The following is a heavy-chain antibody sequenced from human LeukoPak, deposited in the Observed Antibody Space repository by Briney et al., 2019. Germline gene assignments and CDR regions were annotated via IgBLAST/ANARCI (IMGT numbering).Heavy chain of an antibody. J-gene: IGHJ5*02. CDR2: IYYSGST. D-gene: IGHD1-7*01. Sequence: PSETLSLTCTVSGGSISSSSYYWGWIRQPPGKGLEWIGSIYYSGSTYYNPSLKSRVTISVDTSKNQFSLKLSSVTAADTAVYYCARQGTTRYNWNWGPTDWFDPWGQGTLVTVSS. V-gene: IGHV4-39*01. CDR3: ARQGTTRYNWNWGPTDWFDP. CDR1: GGSISSSSYY.